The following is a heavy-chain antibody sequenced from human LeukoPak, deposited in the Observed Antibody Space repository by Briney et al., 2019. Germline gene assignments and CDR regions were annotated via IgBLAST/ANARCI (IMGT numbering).Heavy chain of an antibody. V-gene: IGHV1-18*01. D-gene: IGHD5-12*01. CDR3: ARDSRGYGAYDYDY. Sequence: ASVKVSCKASGYTFSSYGISWVRQAPGQGLEWMGWISAYNGNTNYAQKLQGRVTMTTDTSTSTAYMELRSLRFDDTAVYYCARDSRGYGAYDYDYWGQGTLVTVSS. CDR1: GYTFSSYG. CDR2: ISAYNGNT. J-gene: IGHJ4*02.